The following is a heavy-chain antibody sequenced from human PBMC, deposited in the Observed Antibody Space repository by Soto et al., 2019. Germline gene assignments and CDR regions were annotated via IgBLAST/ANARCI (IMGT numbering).Heavy chain of an antibody. J-gene: IGHJ6*02. CDR3: ARDPCSGGSCYEVPHYGMDV. Sequence: SETLSLTCAVSGGSISSSNWWSWVRQPPGKGLEWIGEIYHSGSTNYNPSLKSRVTISVDKSKNQFSLKLSSVTAADTAVYYCARDPCSGGSCYEVPHYGMDVWGQGTTVTVSS. CDR2: IYHSGST. D-gene: IGHD2-15*01. CDR1: GGSISSSNW. V-gene: IGHV4-4*02.